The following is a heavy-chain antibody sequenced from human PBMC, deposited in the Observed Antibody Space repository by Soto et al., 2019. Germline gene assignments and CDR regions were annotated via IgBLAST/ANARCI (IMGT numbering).Heavy chain of an antibody. J-gene: IGHJ4*02. Sequence: PGGSLRLSCAASGFTFNDAWMSWVHQAPGKGLEWVGRIKSKTDGGTTDYAAPVEGRFTISRDDSQNTLFLQMNSPKTEDTAVYYCTAGSPFNYWGQATLVTVSS. V-gene: IGHV3-15*01. CDR1: GFTFNDAW. CDR2: IKSKTDGGTT. CDR3: TAGSPFNY.